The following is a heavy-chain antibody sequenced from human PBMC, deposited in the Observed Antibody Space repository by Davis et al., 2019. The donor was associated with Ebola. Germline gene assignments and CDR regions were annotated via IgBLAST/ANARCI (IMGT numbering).Heavy chain of an antibody. J-gene: IGHJ5*02. CDR1: GFTFSSYW. CDR2: IKQDGSEK. CDR3: ARGGDPDRGWFDP. Sequence: GESLKISCAASGFTFSSYWMSWVRQAPGKGLEWVANIKQDGSEKYYADSVKGRFTISRDNSKNTLYLQMNSLRAEDTAVYYCARGGDPDRGWFDPWGQGTLVTVSS. V-gene: IGHV3-7*01. D-gene: IGHD3-10*01.